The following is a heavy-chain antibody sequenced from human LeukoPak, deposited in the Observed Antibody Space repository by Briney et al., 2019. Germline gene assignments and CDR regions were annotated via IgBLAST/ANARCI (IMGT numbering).Heavy chain of an antibody. J-gene: IGHJ6*04. CDR2: IYYSGST. CDR1: GGSVSSGSYY. CDR3: ARDFLSTSGIAAAGAPYYYYYYGMDV. D-gene: IGHD6-13*01. Sequence: SETLSLTCIVSGGSVSSGSYYWSWIRQPPGKGLEWIGYIYYSGSTNYNPSLKSRVTISVDTSKNQFSLKLSSVTAADTAVYYCARDFLSTSGIAAAGAPYYYYYYGMDVWGKGTTVTVSS. V-gene: IGHV4-61*01.